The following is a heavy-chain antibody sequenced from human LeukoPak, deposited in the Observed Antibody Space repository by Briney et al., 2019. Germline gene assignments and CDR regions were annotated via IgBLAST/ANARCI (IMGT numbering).Heavy chain of an antibody. V-gene: IGHV4-34*01. Sequence: SETLSLTCAVYGGSFSGYYWSWIRQPPGKGLGWIGEINHSGSTNYNPSLKSRVTISVDTSKNQFSLKLSSVTAADTAVYYCARGSDYGDYLNWFDPWGQGTLVTVSS. CDR2: INHSGST. CDR3: ARGSDYGDYLNWFDP. J-gene: IGHJ5*02. D-gene: IGHD4-17*01. CDR1: GGSFSGYY.